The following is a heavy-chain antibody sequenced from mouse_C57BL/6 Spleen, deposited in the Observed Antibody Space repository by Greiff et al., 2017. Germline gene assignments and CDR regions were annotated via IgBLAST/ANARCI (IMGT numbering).Heavy chain of an antibody. J-gene: IGHJ3*01. V-gene: IGHV1-55*01. CDR2: IYPGSGST. CDR3: AMKSDSSGYWFAY. Sequence: QVQLQQPGAELVKPGASVKMSCKASGYTFTSYWITWVKQRPGQGLEWIGDIYPGSGSTNYNEKFKSKATLTVDTSSSTAYMQLSSLTSEDSAVYYCAMKSDSSGYWFAYWGQGTLVTVSA. CDR1: GYTFTSYW. D-gene: IGHD3-2*02.